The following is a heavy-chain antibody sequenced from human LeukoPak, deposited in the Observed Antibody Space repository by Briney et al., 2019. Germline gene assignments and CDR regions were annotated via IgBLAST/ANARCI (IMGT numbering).Heavy chain of an antibody. Sequence: PGGSLRLSGAPSGFTFDNFAMTWVRQAPGKGLEWVSEITGSGGSTYYADSVKGRFTISRDNSKNTLYLQMNSLRAEDTAIYYCARELFDFDYWGQGTLVTVSS. CDR2: ITGSGGST. CDR1: GFTFDNFA. J-gene: IGHJ4*02. CDR3: ARELFDFDY. V-gene: IGHV3-23*01. D-gene: IGHD3-10*01.